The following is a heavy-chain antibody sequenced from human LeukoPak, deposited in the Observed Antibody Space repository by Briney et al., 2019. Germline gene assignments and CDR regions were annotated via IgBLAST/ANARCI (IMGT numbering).Heavy chain of an antibody. CDR3: ARVARLPNCSSTSCYSAPLDY. J-gene: IGHJ4*02. CDR1: GYTFTSYG. V-gene: IGHV1-18*01. CDR2: ISAYNGNT. Sequence: ASVKVSCKASGYTFTSYGISWVRQAPGQGLEWMGWISAYNGNTNYAQKLQGRVTMTTDTSTSTAYMELRSLRSDDTAVYYCARVARLPNCSSTSCYSAPLDYWGQGTLVTVSS. D-gene: IGHD2-2*01.